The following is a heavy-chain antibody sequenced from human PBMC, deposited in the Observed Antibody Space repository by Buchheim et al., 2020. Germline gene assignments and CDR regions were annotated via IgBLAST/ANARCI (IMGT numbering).Heavy chain of an antibody. V-gene: IGHV5-51*01. J-gene: IGHJ6*02. Sequence: EVQLVQSGAEVKKPGESLKISCKGSGYSFTSYWIGWVRQMPGKGLEWMGILYPGGSDTRYSPSFQGQVTMSADKSISTAYLQWSSLNASDTAMYYCARTDYYDSSGYYSAYGMDVWGQGTT. CDR1: GYSFTSYW. CDR3: ARTDYYDSSGYYSAYGMDV. D-gene: IGHD3-22*01. CDR2: LYPGGSDT.